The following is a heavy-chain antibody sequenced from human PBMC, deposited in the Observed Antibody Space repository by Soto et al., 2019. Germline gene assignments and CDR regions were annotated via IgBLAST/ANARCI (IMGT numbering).Heavy chain of an antibody. D-gene: IGHD2-2*01. CDR1: GFTFSSYA. J-gene: IGHJ6*02. Sequence: PGGSLRLSCAASGFTFSSYAMSWVRQAPGKGLEWVSAISGSGGSTYYADSVKGRFTISRDNSKNTLYLQMNSLRAEDTAVYYCAKGKSLPAATVHYYYGMDVWGQGTTVTVSS. CDR3: AKGKSLPAATVHYYYGMDV. V-gene: IGHV3-23*01. CDR2: ISGSGGST.